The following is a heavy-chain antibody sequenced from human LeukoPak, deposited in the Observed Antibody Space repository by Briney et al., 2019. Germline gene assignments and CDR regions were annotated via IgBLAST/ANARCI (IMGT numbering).Heavy chain of an antibody. J-gene: IGHJ4*02. CDR2: IGKSGHT. CDR3: ASGAEGWNY. CDR1: GFSFSSYD. V-gene: IGHV3-13*01. Sequence: GGSLRLSCAASGFSFSSYDMHWVRPGTGKGLEWVSGIGKSGHTYYAGSVKGRFTISRENAKNSLYLQMNDLRAGDTAVYYCASGAEGWNYWGQGTLVTVSS. D-gene: IGHD2-15*01.